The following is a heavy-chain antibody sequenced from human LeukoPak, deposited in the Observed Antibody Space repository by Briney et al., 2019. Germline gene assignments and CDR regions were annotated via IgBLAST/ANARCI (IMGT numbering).Heavy chain of an antibody. CDR1: GYTFTSHA. J-gene: IGHJ5*02. Sequence: ASVKVSCKASGYTFTSHAIHWVRQAPGQRLEWMGWINGGNGNTKYSQKFQDRLTFTRDTSASTAYMELNSLRSEDTAVYYCATRDNLPRLDPWGQGTLVTVSS. D-gene: IGHD2-21*02. CDR2: INGGNGNT. V-gene: IGHV1-3*01. CDR3: ATRDNLPRLDP.